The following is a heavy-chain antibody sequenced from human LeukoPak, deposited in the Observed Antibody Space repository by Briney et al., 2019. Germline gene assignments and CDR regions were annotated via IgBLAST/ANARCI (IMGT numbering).Heavy chain of an antibody. CDR1: GGSISSYY. CDR3: AREGPVTNAFWLGVWYFDL. CDR2: IYYSGST. V-gene: IGHV4-59*01. J-gene: IGHJ2*01. Sequence: SETLSLTCTVSGGSISSYYWSWIRQPPGKGLEWIGYIYYSGSTNYNPSLKSRVTISVDTSKNQFSLKLSSVTAADTAVYYCAREGPVTNAFWLGVWYFDLWGRGTLVTVSS. D-gene: IGHD4-17*01.